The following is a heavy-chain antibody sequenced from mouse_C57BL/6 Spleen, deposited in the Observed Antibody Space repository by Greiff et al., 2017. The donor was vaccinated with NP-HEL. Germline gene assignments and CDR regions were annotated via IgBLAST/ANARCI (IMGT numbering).Heavy chain of an antibody. CDR1: GFSFNTYA. Sequence: EVKLVESGGGLVQPKGSLKLSCAASGFSFNTYAMNWVRQAPGKGLEWVARIRSKSNNYATYYADSVKDRFTISRDDSESMLYLQMNNLKTEDTAMYYCVRQGYDGLYYYAMDYWGQGTSVTVSS. CDR3: VRQGYDGLYYYAMDY. D-gene: IGHD2-2*01. J-gene: IGHJ4*01. V-gene: IGHV10-1*01. CDR2: IRSKSNNYAT.